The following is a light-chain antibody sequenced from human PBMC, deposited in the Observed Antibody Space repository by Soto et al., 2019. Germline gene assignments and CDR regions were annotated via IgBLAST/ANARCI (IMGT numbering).Light chain of an antibody. CDR3: SSFTGASTI. CDR1: GSDVGGYNY. Sequence: QSVLTQPPSASGSPGQSVTISCTGTGSDVGGYNYVSWYQQHPGKAPKLVIYEVTKRPSGVPDRFSGSKSGNTASLTVSGLQAEDEGDYYCSSFTGASTIFGSGTKVTV. V-gene: IGLV2-8*01. CDR2: EVT. J-gene: IGLJ1*01.